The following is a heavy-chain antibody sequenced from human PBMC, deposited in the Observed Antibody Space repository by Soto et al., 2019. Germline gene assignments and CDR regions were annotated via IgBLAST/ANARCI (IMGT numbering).Heavy chain of an antibody. CDR1: GYTFTSYY. D-gene: IGHD5-18*01. CDR3: ASPGGYSYGYDAFDI. V-gene: IGHV1-46*01. Sequence: ASVKVSCKASGYTFTSYYMHWVRQAPGQGLEWMGIINPSGGSTSYAQKFQGRVTMTRDTSTSTVYMELSSLRSEDTAVYYCASPGGYSYGYDAFDIWGQGTMVTVSS. CDR2: INPSGGST. J-gene: IGHJ3*02.